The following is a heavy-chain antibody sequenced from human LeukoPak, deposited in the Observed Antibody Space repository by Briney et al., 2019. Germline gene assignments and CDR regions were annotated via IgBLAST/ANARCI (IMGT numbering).Heavy chain of an antibody. CDR3: ARISFGGFIVAQDY. D-gene: IGHD3-16*02. CDR2: LNPTGDT. Sequence: SETPSLTCAVYGTSFSGCYWSWIRQPPGKGLEWIGELNPTGDTNYNSSPKSRVMISIDTSKNQFSLRLTSVTAADTAMYYCARISFGGFIVAQDYWGQGTLDSVSS. CDR1: GTSFSGCY. V-gene: IGHV4-34*01. J-gene: IGHJ4*02.